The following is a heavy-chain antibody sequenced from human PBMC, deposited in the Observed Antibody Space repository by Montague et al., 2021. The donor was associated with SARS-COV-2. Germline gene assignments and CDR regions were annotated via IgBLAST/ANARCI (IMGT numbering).Heavy chain of an antibody. CDR2: TFYRSEWNY. V-gene: IGHV6-1*01. Sequence: CAISGDSVSRNDIAWNWFRQSPSRGLEWLGRTFYRSEWNYHYADSVKSRITIDPDTSKNQVSLQLRSVTPEDTAVYFCARVRHLRRAMDVWGQGTTVTVSS. CDR3: ARVRHLRRAMDV. CDR1: GDSVSRNDIA. J-gene: IGHJ6*02.